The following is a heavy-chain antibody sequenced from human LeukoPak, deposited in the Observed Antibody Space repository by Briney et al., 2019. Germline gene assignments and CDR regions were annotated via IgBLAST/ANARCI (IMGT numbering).Heavy chain of an antibody. J-gene: IGHJ4*02. CDR3: TRDLEY. CDR1: GFTFTAYT. V-gene: IGHV3-48*01. CDR2: IDYGGSVT. Sequence: GGSLRLCCSASGFTFTAYTMNWVRQAPGKGPEWVSYIDYGGSVTHYADSVKGRFTISRDNAENSLYLQMNSLRVEDTAVYYCTRDLEYWSQGVQVTVSS.